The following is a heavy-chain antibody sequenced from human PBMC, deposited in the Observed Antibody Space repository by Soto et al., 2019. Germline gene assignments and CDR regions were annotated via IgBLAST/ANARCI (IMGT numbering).Heavy chain of an antibody. V-gene: IGHV1-18*01. CDR1: GYTFTSYG. CDR3: ARDSPEYDFWSDITAIDY. CDR2: ISAYNGNT. Sequence: ASVKVSCKASGYTFTSYGISWVRQAPGQGLEWMGWISAYNGNTNYAQKLQGRVTMTTDTSTSTAYMELRSLRSDDTAVYYCARDSPEYDFWSDITAIDYWGQGTLVTVSS. D-gene: IGHD3-3*01. J-gene: IGHJ4*02.